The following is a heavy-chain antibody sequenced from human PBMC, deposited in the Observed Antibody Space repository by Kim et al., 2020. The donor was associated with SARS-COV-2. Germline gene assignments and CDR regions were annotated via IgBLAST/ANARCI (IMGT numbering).Heavy chain of an antibody. V-gene: IGHV1-24*01. CDR1: GYTLTELS. D-gene: IGHD3-10*01. J-gene: IGHJ4*02. CDR3: ATVGFLWFGELWRGAPEALTRHEFRDY. CDR2: FDPEDGET. Sequence: ASVKVSCKVSGYTLTELSMHWVRQAPGKGLEWMGGFDPEDGETIYAQKFQGRVTMTEDTSTDTAYMELSSLRSEDTAVYYCATVGFLWFGELWRGAPEALTRHEFRDYWGQGTLVTVSS.